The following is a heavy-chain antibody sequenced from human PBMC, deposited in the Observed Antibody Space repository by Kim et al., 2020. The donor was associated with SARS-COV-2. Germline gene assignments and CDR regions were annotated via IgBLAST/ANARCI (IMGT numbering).Heavy chain of an antibody. Sequence: DYAVSVKSRITINPDTSKNQFSLQLNSVTPEDTAVYYCARDRDSSSSFDYWGQGTLVTVSS. J-gene: IGHJ4*02. V-gene: IGHV6-1*01. D-gene: IGHD6-6*01. CDR3: ARDRDSSSSFDY.